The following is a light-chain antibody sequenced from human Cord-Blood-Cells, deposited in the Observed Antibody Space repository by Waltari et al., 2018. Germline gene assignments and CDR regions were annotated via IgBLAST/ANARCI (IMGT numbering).Light chain of an antibody. CDR1: SRAVGGYNS. J-gene: IGLJ1*01. V-gene: IGLV2-14*01. Sequence: QSALTQPASVSGSPGQSITISCTGPSRAVGGYNSVSWYQQPPGKAPKLMIYEVSNRPSGVSNRFSGSKSGNTASLTISGLQAEDEADYYCSSYTSSSTYVFGTGTKVTVL. CDR2: EVS. CDR3: SSYTSSSTYV.